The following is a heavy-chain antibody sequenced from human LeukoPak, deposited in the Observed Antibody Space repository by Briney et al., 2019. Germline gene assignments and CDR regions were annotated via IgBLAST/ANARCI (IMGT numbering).Heavy chain of an antibody. D-gene: IGHD6-13*01. CDR3: ARGGAAAGTWSYYYYSMDV. CDR1: GGSISNYY. Sequence: SETLSLTCTVSGGSISNYYWSWIRQPPGKGLEWIGYIYYSGSTNYNPSLKSRVTISVDTSKNQFSPKLSSVTAADTAVYYCARGGAAAGTWSYYYYSMDVWGKGTTVTISS. J-gene: IGHJ6*03. CDR2: IYYSGST. V-gene: IGHV4-59*01.